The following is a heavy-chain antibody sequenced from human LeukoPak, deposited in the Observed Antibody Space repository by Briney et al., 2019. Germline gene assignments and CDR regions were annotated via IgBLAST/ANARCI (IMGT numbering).Heavy chain of an antibody. CDR3: ARLTGTTPY. CDR1: GGSISSSSYY. CDR2: IYHSGST. Sequence: SETLSLTCTVSGGSISSSSYYWSWIRQPPGKGLEWIGYIYHSGSTYYNPSLKSRVTISVDRSKNQVSLKLSSVTAADTAVYYCARLTGTTPYWGQGTLVTVSS. J-gene: IGHJ4*02. V-gene: IGHV4-30-2*01. D-gene: IGHD1-20*01.